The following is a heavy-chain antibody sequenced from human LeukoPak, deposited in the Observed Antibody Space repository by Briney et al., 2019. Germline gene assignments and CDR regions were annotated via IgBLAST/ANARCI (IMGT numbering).Heavy chain of an antibody. CDR1: GGTFSSYA. CDR2: IIPIFGTA. Sequence: SVKVSCKASGGTFSSYAISWVRQAPGQGLEWMGGIIPIFGTANYAQKFQGRVTITADESTSTAYMELSSLRSEDTAVYYCARESYSRSYKVRRAFDIWGQGTMDTVSS. V-gene: IGHV1-69*13. CDR3: ARESYSRSYKVRRAFDI. J-gene: IGHJ3*02. D-gene: IGHD1-26*01.